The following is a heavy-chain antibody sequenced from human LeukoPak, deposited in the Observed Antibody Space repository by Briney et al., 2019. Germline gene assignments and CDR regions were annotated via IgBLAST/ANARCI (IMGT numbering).Heavy chain of an antibody. CDR3: AKDQMALFDY. D-gene: IGHD5-24*01. J-gene: IGHJ4*02. CDR2: ISYDGSNK. V-gene: IGHV3-30*18. CDR1: GFTFSSYG. Sequence: GRSLRLSCAASGFTFSSYGMHWVRQAPGKGLEWVAVISYDGSNKYYADSVKGRFTISRDNSENTLYLQMNSLRAEDTAVYYCAKDQMALFDYWGQGTLVTVS.